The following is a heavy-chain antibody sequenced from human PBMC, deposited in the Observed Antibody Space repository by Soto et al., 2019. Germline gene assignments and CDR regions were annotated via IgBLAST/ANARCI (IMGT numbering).Heavy chain of an antibody. J-gene: IGHJ4*02. D-gene: IGHD3-16*01. Sequence: GGSLRLSCTASGFTFGDYAMSWFRQAPGKGLEWVGFIRSKAYGGTTEYAASVKGRFTISRDDSKSIAYLQMNSLKTEDTAVYYCTRADRFLGGPPQYYFDYWGQGTLVTVSS. CDR1: GFTFGDYA. CDR3: TRADRFLGGPPQYYFDY. CDR2: IRSKAYGGTT. V-gene: IGHV3-49*03.